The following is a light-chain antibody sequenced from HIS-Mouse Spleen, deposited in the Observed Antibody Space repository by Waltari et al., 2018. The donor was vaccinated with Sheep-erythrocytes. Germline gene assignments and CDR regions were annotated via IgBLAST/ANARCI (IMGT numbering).Light chain of an antibody. J-gene: IGLJ2*01. V-gene: IGLV1-36*01. CDR1: SSNIGNTA. CDR2: YDD. Sequence: QSVLTQPPSVSEAPRQRVTISCSGSSSNIGNTAVNWYQQLPGKAPKLLIYYDDLLPSGVSDRLSGSNSGTSASLAFSGLQSEDEADYYCAAWDDSLNGVVFGGGTKLTVL. CDR3: AAWDDSLNGVV.